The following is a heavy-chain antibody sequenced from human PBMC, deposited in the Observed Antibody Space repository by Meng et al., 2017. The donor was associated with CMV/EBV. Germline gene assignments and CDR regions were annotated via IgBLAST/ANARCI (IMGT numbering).Heavy chain of an antibody. J-gene: IGHJ4*02. CDR3: ARPGPRGIAAADY. CDR1: GYSFTSYW. V-gene: IGHV5-51*01. D-gene: IGHD6-13*01. CDR2: IYPGDSDT. Sequence: KVSCKGSGYSFTSYWIGWVRQMPGKGLEWMGIIYPGDSDTRYSPSFQGQVTISADKSISTAYLQWSSLKASGTAMYYCARPGPRGIAAADYWGQGTLVTVSS.